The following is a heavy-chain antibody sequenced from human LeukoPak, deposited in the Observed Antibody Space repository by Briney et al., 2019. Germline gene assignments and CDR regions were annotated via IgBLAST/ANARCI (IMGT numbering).Heavy chain of an antibody. V-gene: IGHV3-53*01. J-gene: IGHJ4*02. Sequence: PGGSLRLSCAASGFTFSGHAMNWVRQAPGKGLEWVSVIYDSGTTYYADSVKGRFLIFRDTSKNTVDLQMNSLRVEDTAVYYCAGRRSSGWYAYWGQGTLVTVSS. CDR3: AGRRSSGWYAY. D-gene: IGHD6-19*01. CDR1: GFTFSGHA. CDR2: IYDSGTT.